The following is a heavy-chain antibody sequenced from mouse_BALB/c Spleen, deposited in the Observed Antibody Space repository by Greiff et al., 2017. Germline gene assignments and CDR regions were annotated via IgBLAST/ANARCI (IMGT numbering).Heavy chain of an antibody. CDR3: AREGANSFDY. V-gene: IGHV1-19*01. Sequence: EVKLVESGPELVKPGASVKMSCKASGYTFTDYYMDWVKQSHGESFEWIGRVNPYNGGTSYNQKFKGKATLTVDKSSSTAYMELNSLTSEDSAVYYCAREGANSFDYWGQGTTLTVSS. D-gene: IGHD3-1*01. CDR1: GYTFTDYY. J-gene: IGHJ2*01. CDR2: VNPYNGGT.